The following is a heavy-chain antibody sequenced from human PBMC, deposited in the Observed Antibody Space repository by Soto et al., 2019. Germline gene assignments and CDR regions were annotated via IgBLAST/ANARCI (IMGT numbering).Heavy chain of an antibody. CDR2: IFSSGAT. CDR3: ARTTAV. J-gene: IGHJ1*01. CDR1: GVSVLSERFS. D-gene: IGHD1-1*01. V-gene: IGHV4-31*03. Sequence: QLLLQESGPGLVQPSQTLSLSCTVSGVSVLSERFSWNWIRQHPGQGLEWIGYIFSSGATFYNPSLMCRVFMSVDASKNQVSLRLNSVTAADAAVYDCARTTAVWGKGTLVTVAA.